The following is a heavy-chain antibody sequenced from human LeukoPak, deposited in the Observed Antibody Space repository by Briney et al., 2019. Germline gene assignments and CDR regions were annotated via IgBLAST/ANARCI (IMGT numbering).Heavy chain of an antibody. CDR2: INPSGGST. Sequence: ASVKVSCKASGYTFTSYYMHWVRQAPGQGLEWTGIINPSGGSTSYARKFQGRVTMTRDTSTSTVYMELSSLRSEDTAVYYCARDPPTKNVLRFLEWSGAGMDVWGQGTTVTVSS. V-gene: IGHV1-46*01. D-gene: IGHD3-3*01. CDR1: GYTFTSYY. J-gene: IGHJ6*02. CDR3: ARDPPTKNVLRFLEWSGAGMDV.